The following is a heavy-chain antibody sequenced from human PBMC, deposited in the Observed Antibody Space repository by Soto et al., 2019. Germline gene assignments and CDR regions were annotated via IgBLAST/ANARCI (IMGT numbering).Heavy chain of an antibody. CDR2: IIPIFGTA. J-gene: IGHJ4*02. CDR3: ARDLDYGDRLDY. CDR1: GGTFSSYA. Sequence: SVKVSCKASGGTFSSYAISWVRQAPGQGLEWMGGIIPIFGTANYAQKFQGRVTITTDESTSTAYMELRSLRSEDTAVYYCARDLDYGDRLDYWGQGTLVTVSS. V-gene: IGHV1-69*05. D-gene: IGHD4-17*01.